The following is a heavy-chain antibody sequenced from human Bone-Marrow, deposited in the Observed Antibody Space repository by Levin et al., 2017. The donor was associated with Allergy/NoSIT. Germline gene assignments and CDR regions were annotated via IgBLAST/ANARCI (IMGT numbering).Heavy chain of an antibody. CDR3: ARDRTNGMWRNYGMDV. Sequence: GESLKISCAASGFNFSIYGMNWVRQAPGKGLEWVSSISSSSSNIYYADSLKGRFTISRDNAKNSLYLQMKSLRAEDTAVYYCARDRTNGMWRNYGMDVWGQGTMVTVSS. V-gene: IGHV3-21*04. CDR1: GFNFSIYG. D-gene: IGHD1-1*01. J-gene: IGHJ6*02. CDR2: ISSSSSNI.